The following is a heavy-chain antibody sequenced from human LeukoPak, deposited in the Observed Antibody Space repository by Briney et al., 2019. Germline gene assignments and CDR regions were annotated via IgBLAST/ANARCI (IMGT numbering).Heavy chain of an antibody. Sequence: GGSLRLSCAASGFTFSSYWMSWVRQAPGKGLEWVANIKQDGSEKYYVDSMKGRFTISRDNAKNSLYLQMNSLRAEDTAVYYCARDILTGYSLYYFDYWGRGTLVTVSS. D-gene: IGHD3-9*01. V-gene: IGHV3-7*01. CDR2: IKQDGSEK. J-gene: IGHJ4*02. CDR1: GFTFSSYW. CDR3: ARDILTGYSLYYFDY.